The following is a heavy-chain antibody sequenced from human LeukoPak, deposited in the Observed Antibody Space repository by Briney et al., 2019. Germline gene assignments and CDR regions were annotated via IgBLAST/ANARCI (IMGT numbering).Heavy chain of an antibody. Sequence: GGSLRLSCTASGFTFGDYAMTWFRQAPGKGLEWVGYIRSKGYGGTTEYAASVKGRFTISRDDSKSIAYLQMNSLKTEDTAVYYCSRGRHQTEYWGQGTLDTVSS. CDR1: GFTFGDYA. J-gene: IGHJ4*02. V-gene: IGHV3-49*03. CDR3: SRGRHQTEY. D-gene: IGHD5-24*01. CDR2: IRSKGYGGTT.